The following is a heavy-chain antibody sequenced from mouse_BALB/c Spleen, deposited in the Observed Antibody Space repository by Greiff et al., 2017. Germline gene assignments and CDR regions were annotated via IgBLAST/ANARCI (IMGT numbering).Heavy chain of an antibody. CDR3: ARSRPHGYYDAMDY. J-gene: IGHJ4*01. V-gene: IGHV1S34*01. D-gene: IGHD2-14*01. CDR1: GYSFTGYY. CDR2: ISCYNGAT. Sequence: LVKTGASVKISCKASGYSFTGYYMHWVKQSHGKSLEWIGYISCYNGATSYNQKFKGKATFTVDTSSSTAYMQFNSLTSEDSAVYDCARSRPHGYYDAMDYWGQGTSVTVSA.